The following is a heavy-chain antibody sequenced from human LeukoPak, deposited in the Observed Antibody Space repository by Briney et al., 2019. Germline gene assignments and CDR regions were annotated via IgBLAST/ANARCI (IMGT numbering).Heavy chain of an antibody. V-gene: IGHV4-34*01. J-gene: IGHJ4*02. CDR1: GGSFNDYY. D-gene: IGHD4-23*01. Sequence: SETLSLTCAVYGGSFNDYYWSWIRQPPGKGLEWLGEINHSGSTKYNPSLKSRVTISVDTSKNQFSLKVSSVTAADTAVYYCARTHRTPFDYWGQGTLVTVSS. CDR2: INHSGST. CDR3: ARTHRTPFDY.